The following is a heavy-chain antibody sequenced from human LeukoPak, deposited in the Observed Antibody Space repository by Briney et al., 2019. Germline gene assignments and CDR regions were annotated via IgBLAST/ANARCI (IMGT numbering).Heavy chain of an antibody. D-gene: IGHD4-17*01. Sequence: PSETLSLTCTVSGGSISSSSYYWGWIRQPAGKGLEWIGSIYYSGSTYYNPSLKSRVTISVDTSKNQFSLKLSSVTAADTAVYYCARVYGDYLYYYYYYMDVWGKGTTVTVSS. CDR2: IYYSGST. V-gene: IGHV4-39*07. J-gene: IGHJ6*03. CDR3: ARVYGDYLYYYYYYMDV. CDR1: GGSISSSSYY.